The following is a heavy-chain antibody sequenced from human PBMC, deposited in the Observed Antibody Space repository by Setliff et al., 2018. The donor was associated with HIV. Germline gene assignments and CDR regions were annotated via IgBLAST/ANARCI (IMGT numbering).Heavy chain of an antibody. CDR1: GFAFSDYD. Sequence: GGSLRLSCATSGFAFSDYDFHWVRQVTGGGLEWVSAIGTGGDTYYADSVKGRFTISRDNAKNSLYLQMNSLRAEDTAVYYCAKDFSSLGAFDIWGQGTMVTVSS. CDR3: AKDFSSLGAFDI. D-gene: IGHD2-2*01. J-gene: IGHJ3*02. CDR2: IGTGGDT. V-gene: IGHV3-13*01.